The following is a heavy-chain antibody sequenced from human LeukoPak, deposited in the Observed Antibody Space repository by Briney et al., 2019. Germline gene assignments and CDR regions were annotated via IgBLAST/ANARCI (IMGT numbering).Heavy chain of an antibody. CDR3: ELLGYCSSTSCRYGFDY. J-gene: IGHJ4*02. Sequence: GGSLRLSCTASGFTFSTYWMSWVRQAPGKGLEWVSAISGSGGSTYYADSVKGRFTISRDNSKNTLYLQMNSLRAEDTAVYYCELLGYCSSTSCRYGFDYWGQGTLVTVSS. V-gene: IGHV3-23*01. CDR1: GFTFSTYW. D-gene: IGHD2-2*01. CDR2: ISGSGGST.